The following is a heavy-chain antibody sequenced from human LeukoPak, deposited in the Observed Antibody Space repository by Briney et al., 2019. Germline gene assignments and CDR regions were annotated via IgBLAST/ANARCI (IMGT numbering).Heavy chain of an antibody. D-gene: IGHD3-3*01. V-gene: IGHV1-2*02. CDR3: ARATTIFGGVIIFFDT. CDR1: GYAFIGNY. J-gene: IGHJ4*02. CDR2: INPDSGTT. Sequence: GASVKVSCKASGYAFIGNYIHWVRQAPGQGLEWMGWINPDSGTTKYAQTFQGRVTMTSDTSVSTAYMDLSSLTSDDTAVYYCARATTIFGGVIIFFDTWGQGTLVTVSS.